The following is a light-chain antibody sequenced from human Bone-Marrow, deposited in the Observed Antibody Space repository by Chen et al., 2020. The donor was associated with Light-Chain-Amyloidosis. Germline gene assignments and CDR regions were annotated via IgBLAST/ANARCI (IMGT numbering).Light chain of an antibody. CDR1: DLPTKY. J-gene: IGLJ2*01. Sequence: SYELTQPPSVSVSPGQTARITCSGDDLPTKYAYWYQQKPGQAPVLVIHRDTERPSGISERFSGSNSRTTATLTISGVQAEDEADYHCQSADSSGTYEVIFGGGTKLTVL. CDR2: RDT. CDR3: QSADSSGTYEVI. V-gene: IGLV3-25*03.